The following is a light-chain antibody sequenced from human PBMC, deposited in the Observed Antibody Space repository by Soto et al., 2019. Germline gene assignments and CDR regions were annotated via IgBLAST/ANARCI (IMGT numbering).Light chain of an antibody. Sequence: QSVLTQPASVSGSPGQSITISCTGATSDVGSYSLVSWYQQHPGKVPKLLIYEVTKRPSGVSNRFSGSKSGNTASLTISGLQAEDEADYYCCSFAGSGSPYVFGTRTKLTVL. CDR1: TSDVGSYSL. CDR2: EVT. J-gene: IGLJ1*01. CDR3: CSFAGSGSPYV. V-gene: IGLV2-23*02.